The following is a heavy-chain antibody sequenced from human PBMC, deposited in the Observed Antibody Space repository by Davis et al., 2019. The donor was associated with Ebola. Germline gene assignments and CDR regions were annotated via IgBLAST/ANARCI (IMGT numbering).Heavy chain of an antibody. CDR3: ARSHYYDSSGYVY. CDR2: IYYSGST. Sequence: SETLSLTCTVSGGSISSGDYYWSWIRQPPGKGLEWIGYIYYSGSTNYNPSLKSRVTISVDTSKNQFSLKLSSVTAADTAVYYCARSHYYDSSGYVYWGQGTLVTVSS. V-gene: IGHV4-61*08. J-gene: IGHJ4*02. D-gene: IGHD3-22*01. CDR1: GGSISSGDYY.